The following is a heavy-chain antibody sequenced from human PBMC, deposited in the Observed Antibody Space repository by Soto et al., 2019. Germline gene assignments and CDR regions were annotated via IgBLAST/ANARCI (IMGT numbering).Heavy chain of an antibody. CDR2: IYYSGST. CDR3: ARASYDSSTYYLDY. J-gene: IGHJ4*02. CDR1: GASISSGDYY. Sequence: SETLSLTCTVSGASISSGDYYWTWIRQPPGKGLEWIGSIYYSGSTYYNPSLKSRVTISVDTSNNQFSLKLSSVTAADTAVYYCARASYDSSTYYLDYWXQGTLVTVSS. D-gene: IGHD3-22*01. V-gene: IGHV4-30-4*01.